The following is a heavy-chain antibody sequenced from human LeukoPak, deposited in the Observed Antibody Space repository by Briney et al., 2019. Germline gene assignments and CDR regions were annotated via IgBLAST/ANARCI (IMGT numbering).Heavy chain of an antibody. V-gene: IGHV3-23*01. CDR1: GFTFSTYA. Sequence: GGSLRLSCAASGFTFSTYAMSWVRQAPGKGLEWVSGISGSGGSTYYADSVRGRFTISRDNSKNTVYLQMNSLRAEDTAVYYCARGSYNSGWAWGQGTLVTVSS. J-gene: IGHJ4*02. CDR2: ISGSGGST. CDR3: ARGSYNSGWA. D-gene: IGHD6-19*01.